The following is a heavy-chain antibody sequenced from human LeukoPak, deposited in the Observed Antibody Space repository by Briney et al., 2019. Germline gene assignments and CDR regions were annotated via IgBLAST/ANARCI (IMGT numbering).Heavy chain of an antibody. J-gene: IGHJ4*02. CDR2: LDGSGGYT. D-gene: IGHD6-19*01. Sequence: TGGSLRLSCTASGFAFSSFGMSWVRQAPGQGLEWVSSLDGSGGYTYHADSVKGRLTISRDNSKNTLYLQMNSLRAEDTATYYCASRRARGWPFESWGQGTLVTVSS. CDR3: ASRRARGWPFES. V-gene: IGHV3-23*01. CDR1: GFAFSSFG.